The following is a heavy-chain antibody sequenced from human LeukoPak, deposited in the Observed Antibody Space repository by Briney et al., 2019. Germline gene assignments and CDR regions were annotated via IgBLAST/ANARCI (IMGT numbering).Heavy chain of an antibody. CDR3: ARHSARRSPFDY. D-gene: IGHD6-6*01. J-gene: IGHJ4*02. CDR2: IYPGDSDV. CDR1: GYNFASYW. Sequence: GDSLKIPCQGSGYNFASYWIGWVRQMSGKGLEWMGIIYPGDSDVKYSPSFEGQVTISADKSISTAYLQWSSLKASDTAIYYCARHSARRSPFDYWGQGTLVTVSS. V-gene: IGHV5-51*01.